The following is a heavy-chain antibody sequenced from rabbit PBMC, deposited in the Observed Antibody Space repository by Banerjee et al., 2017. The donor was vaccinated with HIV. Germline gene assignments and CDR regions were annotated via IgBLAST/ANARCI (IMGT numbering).Heavy chain of an antibody. D-gene: IGHD8-1*01. CDR1: GFSFSNKYV. J-gene: IGHJ4*01. Sequence: QSLEESGGDLVKPGASLTLPCTASGFSFSNKYVMCWVRQAPGKGLELIACIYTSSGSTWYASWVNGRFTISRSTSLNTVDLKMTSLTAADTATYFCARDAGSSYYTGLYYFNLWGPGTLVTVS. CDR2: IYTSSGST. CDR3: ARDAGSSYYTGLYYFNL. V-gene: IGHV1S43*01.